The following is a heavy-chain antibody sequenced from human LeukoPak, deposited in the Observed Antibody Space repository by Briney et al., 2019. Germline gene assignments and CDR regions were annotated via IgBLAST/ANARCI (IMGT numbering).Heavy chain of an antibody. CDR2: ISGSGGSA. D-gene: IGHD6-19*01. CDR1: GFTFSSYA. CDR3: AKDLQQWLFDY. J-gene: IGHJ4*02. Sequence: PGGFLRLSCAASGFTFSSYAMSWVRQAPGKGLEWVSAISGSGGSAYYADSVKGRFTISRDNSKNTLYLQMNSLGAEDTAVYYCAKDLQQWLFDYWGQGTLVTVSS. V-gene: IGHV3-23*01.